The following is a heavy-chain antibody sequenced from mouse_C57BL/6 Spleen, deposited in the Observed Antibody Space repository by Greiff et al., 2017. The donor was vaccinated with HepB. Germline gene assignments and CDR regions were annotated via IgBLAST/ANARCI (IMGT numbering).Heavy chain of an antibody. V-gene: IGHV1-69*01. CDR2: IDPSDSYT. CDR1: GYTFTSYW. Sequence: QVQLQQPGAELVMPGASVKLSCKASGYTFTSYWMHWVKQRPGQGLEWIGEIDPSDSYTNYNQKFKGKSTLTVDKSSSTAYMQLSSLTSEDSAVYYWARKDYNYAMDNWGQGTSVTVSS. J-gene: IGHJ4*01. CDR3: ARKDYNYAMDN. D-gene: IGHD2-13*01.